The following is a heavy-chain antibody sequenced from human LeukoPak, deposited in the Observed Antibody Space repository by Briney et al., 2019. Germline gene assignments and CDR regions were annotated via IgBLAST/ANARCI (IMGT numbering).Heavy chain of an antibody. Sequence: PGRSLRLSCAASGFTFSSHWMHWVRQAPGKGLVWVSRINSDGSRTSYADSVKGRFTISRDNAKNTVYLQMNSLRAEDTAVYYCARDRGSTEFDYWGQGTLVTVSS. CDR2: INSDGSRT. CDR1: GFTFSSHW. V-gene: IGHV3-74*01. CDR3: ARDRGSTEFDY. D-gene: IGHD1-26*01. J-gene: IGHJ4*02.